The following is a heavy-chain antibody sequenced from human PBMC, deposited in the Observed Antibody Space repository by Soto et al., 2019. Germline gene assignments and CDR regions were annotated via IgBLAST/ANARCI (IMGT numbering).Heavy chain of an antibody. CDR1: GFTFSDHY. D-gene: IGHD1-26*01. CDR3: ARFSGSYTRGLDY. V-gene: IGHV3-72*01. J-gene: IGHJ4*02. CDR2: SRNKANSYST. Sequence: PGGSLRLSCAASGFTFSDHYMDWVRQAPGKGLEWVGRSRNKANSYSTEYAASVKGRFTISRDESKNSLYPQMNSLKTEDTAVYYCARFSGSYTRGLDYWGQGTLVTVSS.